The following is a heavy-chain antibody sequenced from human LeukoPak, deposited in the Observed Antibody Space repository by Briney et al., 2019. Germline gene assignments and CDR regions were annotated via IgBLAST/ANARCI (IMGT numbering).Heavy chain of an antibody. CDR2: IIPIFGTA. CDR3: ARGQLIYAFDI. Sequence: GASVKVSCKASGGTFSSYAISWVRQAPGQGLEWMGGIIPIFGTANYAQKFQGRVTITADESTSTAYMDLSSLRSDDTAVYYCARGQLIYAFDIWGQGTMVTVSS. V-gene: IGHV1-69*13. CDR1: GGTFSSYA. J-gene: IGHJ3*02. D-gene: IGHD2-2*01.